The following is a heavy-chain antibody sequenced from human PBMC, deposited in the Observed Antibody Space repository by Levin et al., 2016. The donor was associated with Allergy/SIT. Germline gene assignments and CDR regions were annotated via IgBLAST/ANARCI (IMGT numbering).Heavy chain of an antibody. CDR2: IIPIFGTA. V-gene: IGHV1-69*13. CDR1: GGTFSSYA. J-gene: IGHJ3*02. D-gene: IGHD6-25*01. Sequence: SVKVSCKASGGTFSSYAISWVRQAPGQGLEWMGGIIPIFGTANYAQKFQGRVTITADESTSTAYMELSSLRSEDTAVYYCASYVGSSGAPDAFDIWGQGTMVTVSS. CDR3: ASYVGSSGAPDAFDI.